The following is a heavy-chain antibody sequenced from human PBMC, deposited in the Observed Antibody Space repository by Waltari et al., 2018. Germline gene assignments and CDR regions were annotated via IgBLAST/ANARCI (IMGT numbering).Heavy chain of an antibody. CDR1: GDSLSSTDC. CDR2: VRGDGRS. CDR3: ARDRGRGLYLDS. Sequence: QLQLQESGPGLVKPSGTLSLTCAVSGDSLSSTDCWSWVRQPPGKGLEWIGQVRGDGRSNYNPSFASRVITSLDTSNNQFSLKVTSATAADTAVYYCARDRGRGLYLDSWGPGILVTVS. V-gene: IGHV4-4*02. D-gene: IGHD2-15*01. J-gene: IGHJ4*02.